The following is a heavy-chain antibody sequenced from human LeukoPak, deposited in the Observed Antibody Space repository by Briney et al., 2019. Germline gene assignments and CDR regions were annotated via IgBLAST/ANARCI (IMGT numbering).Heavy chain of an antibody. V-gene: IGHV3-7*03. CDR3: AKDISFQGYYYGMDV. CDR1: GFTFNSYW. CDR2: IKQDGSEK. Sequence: GGSLRLSCAASGFTFNSYWMNWVRQAPGKGLEWVANIKQDGSEKYYVDSVKGRFTISRDNAENSLYLKMNSLRAEDTALYYCAKDISFQGYYYGMDVWGQGTTVTVSS. D-gene: IGHD2/OR15-2a*01. J-gene: IGHJ6*02.